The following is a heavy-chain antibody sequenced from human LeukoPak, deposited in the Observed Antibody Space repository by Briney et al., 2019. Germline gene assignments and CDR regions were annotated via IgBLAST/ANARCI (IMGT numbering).Heavy chain of an antibody. CDR1: GLTFSTYT. Sequence: GGSLRLSCAASGLTFSTYTMNWVRQAPGKGLEWVSYISSTRSYIYYADSVKGRFTISRDNAKNSLYLQMNSLRAEDTAVYYCASALYDSSGYYYGYWGQGTLVTVSS. J-gene: IGHJ4*02. CDR2: ISSTRSYI. D-gene: IGHD3-22*01. CDR3: ASALYDSSGYYYGY. V-gene: IGHV3-21*01.